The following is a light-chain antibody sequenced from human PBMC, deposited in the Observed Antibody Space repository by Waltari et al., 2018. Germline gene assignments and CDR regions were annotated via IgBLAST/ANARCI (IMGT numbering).Light chain of an antibody. V-gene: IGKV3-20*01. Sequence: EIVLTQSPGTLSLSPGERATLSCRASQSVSSSYLAWYQQKPGQAPRLLIYGASSRATGIPDRFSGSGSGTDFTLTIGRLEPEDFAVYYCQQYGSSPPSLTFCGGTKVEIK. CDR2: GAS. CDR1: QSVSSSY. CDR3: QQYGSSPPSLT. J-gene: IGKJ4*01.